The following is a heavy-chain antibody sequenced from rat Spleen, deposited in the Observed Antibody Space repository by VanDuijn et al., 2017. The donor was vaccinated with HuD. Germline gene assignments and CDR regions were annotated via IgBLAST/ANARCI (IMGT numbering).Heavy chain of an antibody. V-gene: IGHV5-29*01. CDR3: ARQNWPYYFDY. CDR2: ISYDGSRT. Sequence: EVQLVESGGDLVQPGRSLKLSCAASGFTFSNYYMAWVRQAPTKGLEWVATISYDGSRTFHRDSVKGRFTISRDNAKSTLYLQMDSLRSEDTATYYCARQNWPYYFDYWGQGVMVTVSS. CDR1: GFTFSNYY. J-gene: IGHJ2*01. D-gene: IGHD3-6*01.